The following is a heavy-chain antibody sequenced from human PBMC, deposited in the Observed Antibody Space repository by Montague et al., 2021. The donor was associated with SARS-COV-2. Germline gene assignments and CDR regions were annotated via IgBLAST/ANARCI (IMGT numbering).Heavy chain of an antibody. J-gene: IGHJ4*02. CDR1: GGSISSSSYY. D-gene: IGHD3-9*01. CDR3: ARLRVLRDFDWLLPNCYFDY. Sequence: SETLSLTCTVSGGSISSSSYYWGWIRQPPGKGLEWIGSIYYSGSTYYNPSLKSRVTISVDTSKNQFSLKLSSVTAADTAVYYCARLRVLRDFDWLLPNCYFDYWGQGTLVTVSS. V-gene: IGHV4-39*01. CDR2: IYYSGST.